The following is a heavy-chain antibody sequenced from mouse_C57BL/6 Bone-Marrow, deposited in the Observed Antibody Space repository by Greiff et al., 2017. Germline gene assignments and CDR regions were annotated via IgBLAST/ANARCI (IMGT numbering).Heavy chain of an antibody. CDR2: ISSGGSYT. J-gene: IGHJ4*01. Sequence: EVQLVESGGDLVKPGGSLKLSCAASGFTFSSSGMSWVRQTPDKRLAWVATISSGGSYTYYPDSVKGRFTISRDNAKNTLYLQMSSLKSEDTAMYYGARRGDDYYAMDYWGQGASVTVSS. CDR1: GFTFSSSG. V-gene: IGHV5-6*01. CDR3: ARRGDDYYAMDY.